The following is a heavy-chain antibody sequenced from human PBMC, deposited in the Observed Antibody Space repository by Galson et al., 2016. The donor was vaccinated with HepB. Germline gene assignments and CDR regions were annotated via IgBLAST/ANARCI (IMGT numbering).Heavy chain of an antibody. V-gene: IGHV4-39*01. D-gene: IGHD3-22*01. CDR2: IYSSEST. CDR3: ARRAATYDSSGYYYGADGDY. Sequence: SETLSLTCTVSGGSITSSSYYWGWLLRHPGKGLEWVGRIYSSESTYNNPSLKRRVTIPVDTSKKPSSLKLSSVTAADTAVYYCARRAATYDSSGYYYGADGDYWGQGTLVTVAS. J-gene: IGHJ4*02. CDR1: GGSITSSSYY.